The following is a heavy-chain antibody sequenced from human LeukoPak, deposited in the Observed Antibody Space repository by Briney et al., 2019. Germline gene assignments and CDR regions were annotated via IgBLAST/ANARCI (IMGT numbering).Heavy chain of an antibody. CDR1: GGSISSYY. Sequence: PSETLSLTCTVSGGSISSYYWSWIRQPAGKGLEWIGRIYTSGSTNYNPSLKSRVTMSVDTSKNQFSLKLSSVTAADTAVYYCAREYSSGWFDAFDIWGQGTMVTVSS. J-gene: IGHJ3*02. V-gene: IGHV4-4*07. D-gene: IGHD6-19*01. CDR2: IYTSGST. CDR3: AREYSSGWFDAFDI.